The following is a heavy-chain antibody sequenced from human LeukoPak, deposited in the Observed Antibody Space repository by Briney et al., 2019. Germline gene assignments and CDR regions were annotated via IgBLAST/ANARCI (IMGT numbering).Heavy chain of an antibody. CDR1: GFTFGDYA. D-gene: IGHD3-10*01. V-gene: IGHV3-49*03. J-gene: IGHJ4*02. CDR2: MRSKAYGGKT. Sequence: PGGSLRLSCTASGFTFGDYAMSWFRQARGKGLEWVGFMRSKAYGGKTEYAASVKGRFTISRDDSNSIASLQMHSLKPEDTAVYYCTVTMVRGVIIPLHFDYWGQGTLVTVSS. CDR3: TVTMVRGVIIPLHFDY.